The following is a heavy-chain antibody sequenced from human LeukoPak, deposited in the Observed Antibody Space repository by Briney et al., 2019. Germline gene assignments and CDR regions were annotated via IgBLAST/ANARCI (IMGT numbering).Heavy chain of an antibody. D-gene: IGHD6-6*01. J-gene: IGHJ4*02. CDR3: ARAEIAARRLDY. Sequence: SETLSLTCAVYGGSFSGYYWSWIRQPPGKGLEWIGEINHSESTNYNPSLKSRVTISVDTSKNQFSLKLSSVTAADTAVYYCARAEIAARRLDYWGQGTLVTVSS. CDR2: INHSEST. V-gene: IGHV4-34*01. CDR1: GGSFSGYY.